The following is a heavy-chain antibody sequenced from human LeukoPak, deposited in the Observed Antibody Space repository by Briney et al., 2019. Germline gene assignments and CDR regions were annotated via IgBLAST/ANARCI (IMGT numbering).Heavy chain of an antibody. CDR3: ARGKDYYDSSLDY. V-gene: IGHV4-39*07. D-gene: IGHD3-22*01. Sequence: SETLSLTCTVSGGSISSSSYYWGWIRQPPGKGLEWIGSIYYSGSTYYNPSLKSRVTISVDTSKNQFSLKLSSVTAADTAVYYCARGKDYYDSSLDYWGQGTLVTVSS. CDR1: GGSISSSSYY. CDR2: IYYSGST. J-gene: IGHJ4*02.